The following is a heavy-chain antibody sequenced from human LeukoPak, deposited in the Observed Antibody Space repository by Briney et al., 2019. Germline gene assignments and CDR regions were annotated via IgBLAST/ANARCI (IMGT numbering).Heavy chain of an antibody. J-gene: IGHJ4*02. Sequence: ASVKVSCKASGCTFTGYYMHWVRQAPGQGLEWMGWINPNSGGTNYAQKFQGRVTMTRDTSISTAYMDLSRLRSDDTAVYYCARDYYGDYYFDYWGQGTLVTVSS. D-gene: IGHD4-17*01. CDR1: GCTFTGYY. CDR2: INPNSGGT. V-gene: IGHV1-2*02. CDR3: ARDYYGDYYFDY.